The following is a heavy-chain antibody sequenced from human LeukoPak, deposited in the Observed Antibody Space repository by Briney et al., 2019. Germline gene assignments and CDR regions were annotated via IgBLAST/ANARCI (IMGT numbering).Heavy chain of an antibody. CDR1: IRSISSYY. V-gene: IGHV4-59*01. J-gene: IGHJ4*02. Sequence: SETLSLTCTLSIRSISSYYWSWIRHPPGKGLECIGYIYYSGSTNYNPSLKSRVTISVDTSKNQFSLKLSSVTAADTAVYYCARRIAGGPLDYWGQGTLVTVSS. D-gene: IGHD6-13*01. CDR3: ARRIAGGPLDY. CDR2: IYYSGST.